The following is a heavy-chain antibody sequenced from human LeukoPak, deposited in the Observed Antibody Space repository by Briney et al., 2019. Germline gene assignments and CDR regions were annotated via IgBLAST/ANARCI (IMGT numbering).Heavy chain of an antibody. CDR2: INPNSGGT. CDR1: GYTFTGYY. D-gene: IGHD6-6*01. J-gene: IGHJ4*02. Sequence: GASVKVSCKASGYTFTGYYMHWVRQAPGQGLEWMGGINPNSGGTNYAQKFQGRVTMTRDTSISTAYMELSRLRSDDTAVYYCARRRVIAARLNYYFDYWGQGTLVTVSS. V-gene: IGHV1-2*02. CDR3: ARRRVIAARLNYYFDY.